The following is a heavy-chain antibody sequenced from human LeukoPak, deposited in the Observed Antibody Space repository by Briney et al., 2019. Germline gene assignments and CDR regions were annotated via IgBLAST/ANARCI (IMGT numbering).Heavy chain of an antibody. CDR2: IYSGGST. Sequence: PGGSLRLSCAASGFTVSSNYMSWVRQAPGKGLEGVSVIYSGGSTYYSDSVKGRFTISRDNSKNTLYLQMNSLRAEDTAVYYCARGVSRYYDILTGYVYYYYMDVWGKGTTVTVSS. CDR1: GFTVSSNY. J-gene: IGHJ6*03. CDR3: ARGVSRYYDILTGYVYYYYMDV. V-gene: IGHV3-66*02. D-gene: IGHD3-9*01.